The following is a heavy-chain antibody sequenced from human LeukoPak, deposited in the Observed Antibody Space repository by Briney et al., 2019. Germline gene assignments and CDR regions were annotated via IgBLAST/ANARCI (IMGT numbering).Heavy chain of an antibody. J-gene: IGHJ4*02. CDR2: ISSSSSYI. D-gene: IGHD6-13*01. Sequence: GGSLRLSCAASGFTFSSYSMNWVRQAPGKGLEWVSSISSSSSYIYYADSVKGRFTISRDNAKKSLYLQMNSLRAEDTAVYYCARGAAGSDSGIDYWGQGTLVTVSS. CDR1: GFTFSSYS. CDR3: ARGAAGSDSGIDY. V-gene: IGHV3-21*01.